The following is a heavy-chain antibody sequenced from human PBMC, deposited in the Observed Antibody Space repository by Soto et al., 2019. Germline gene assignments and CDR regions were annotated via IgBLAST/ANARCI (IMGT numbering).Heavy chain of an antibody. Sequence: EEQLVESGGTLVQPGRSLRLSCAASGFTFDDYAMHWVRQAPGKGLEWVSGINWNSGNIGYADSVKGRFTISRDNAKNSLYLQMDSLRGEDTALYYCAKDGFALSYDYGLEVWGQGTSVTVSS. CDR1: GFTFDDYA. CDR2: INWNSGNI. D-gene: IGHD3-10*01. CDR3: AKDGFALSYDYGLEV. J-gene: IGHJ6*02. V-gene: IGHV3-9*01.